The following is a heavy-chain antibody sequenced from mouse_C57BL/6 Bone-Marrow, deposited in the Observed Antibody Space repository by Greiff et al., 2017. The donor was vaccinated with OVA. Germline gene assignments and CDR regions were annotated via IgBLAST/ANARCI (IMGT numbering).Heavy chain of an antibody. V-gene: IGHV14-4*01. CDR2: IDPENGDT. CDR1: GFNIKDDY. J-gene: IGHJ4*01. Sequence: EVQLQESGAELVRPGASVKLSCTASGFNIKDDYMHWVKQRPEQGLEWIGWIDPENGDTEYASKFQGKATITADTSSNTAYLQLSSLTSEDTAVYYCTRYGSGLYYYAMDYWGQGTSVTVSS. D-gene: IGHD1-1*01. CDR3: TRYGSGLYYYAMDY.